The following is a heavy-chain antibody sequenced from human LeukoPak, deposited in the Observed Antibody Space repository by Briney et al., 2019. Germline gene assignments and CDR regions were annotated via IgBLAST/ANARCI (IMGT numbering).Heavy chain of an antibody. CDR3: AKVGAVAGHFDY. Sequence: GGSLRLSCAASGFTFSSYAVHWVRQAPGKGLEWVASIRYDGSDKFYADSVKGRFTISRDNSKNTLYLQMNSLRAEDTAVYYCAKVGAVAGHFDYWGQGTLVTVSS. CDR1: GFTFSSYA. J-gene: IGHJ4*02. D-gene: IGHD6-19*01. CDR2: IRYDGSDK. V-gene: IGHV3-30*02.